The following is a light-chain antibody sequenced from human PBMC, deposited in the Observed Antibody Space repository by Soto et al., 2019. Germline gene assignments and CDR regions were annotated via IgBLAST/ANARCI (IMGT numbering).Light chain of an antibody. V-gene: IGKV3-20*01. CDR3: QQDGSSTGIT. CDR1: QTISSTY. Sequence: EIVLTQSPGTLSLSPGNRATLSCRASQTISSTYLAWYQQKSGQAPRLLIYGASSRATGIPDRFTGSGSGTDVTLTISRLEPEDFAVYYCQQDGSSTGITFGQGTRLELK. J-gene: IGKJ5*01. CDR2: GAS.